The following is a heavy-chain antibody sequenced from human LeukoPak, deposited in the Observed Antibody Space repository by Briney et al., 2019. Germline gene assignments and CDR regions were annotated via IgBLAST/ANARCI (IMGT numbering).Heavy chain of an antibody. V-gene: IGHV3-21*01. J-gene: IGHJ4*02. D-gene: IGHD3-9*01. CDR3: AREGRILTGYPPDY. CDR1: GFTFSSYS. CDR2: ISSSSSYI. Sequence: GGSLGLSCAASGFTFSSYSMNWVRQAPGKGLEWVSSISSSSSYIYYADSVKGRFTISRDNAKNSLYLQMNSLRAEDTAVYYCAREGRILTGYPPDYWGRGTLVTVSS.